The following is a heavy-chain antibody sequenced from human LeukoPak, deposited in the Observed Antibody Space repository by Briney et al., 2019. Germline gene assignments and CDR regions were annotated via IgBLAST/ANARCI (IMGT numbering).Heavy chain of an antibody. V-gene: IGHV3-30*18. CDR2: ISYDGSTK. CDR1: KFTFSNYG. Sequence: GGFLRLSCAASKFTFSNYGMQWVRQAPGKGLEWVAVISYDGSTKYYADSVKGRFTISRDNSRNTLYLQMNSLRTEDTAVYYCAKEYDSGGYGANFDYWGQGTLVTVSS. CDR3: AKEYDSGGYGANFDY. D-gene: IGHD3-10*01. J-gene: IGHJ4*02.